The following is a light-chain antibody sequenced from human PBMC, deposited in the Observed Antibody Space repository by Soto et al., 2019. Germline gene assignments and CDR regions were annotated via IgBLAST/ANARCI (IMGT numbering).Light chain of an antibody. Sequence: QSALTQPASVSGSPGQSIAISCTGTSSDVGSFNLVSWYQQHPGKDPKLLIYEGTKWPSGVSNRFSGSKSGNTASLTISGLQAEDEADYYCCSFGGSTTYVLFGGGTKLTVL. V-gene: IGLV2-23*01. CDR1: SSDVGSFNL. CDR3: CSFGGSTTYVL. J-gene: IGLJ2*01. CDR2: EGT.